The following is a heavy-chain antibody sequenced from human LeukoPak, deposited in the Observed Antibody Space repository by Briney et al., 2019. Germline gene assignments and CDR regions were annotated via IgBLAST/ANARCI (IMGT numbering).Heavy chain of an antibody. J-gene: IGHJ4*02. CDR1: GYSFTSYW. Sequence: GESLKISCKGSGYSFTSYWIGWVRQMPGKGLEWMGIIYPGDSDTRYSPSFQGQVTISADKSISTAYLQWSSLKASDTAMYYCARLRYFSSTSCYAYYFDYWGQGTLVTVSS. V-gene: IGHV5-51*01. CDR3: ARLRYFSSTSCYAYYFDY. CDR2: IYPGDSDT. D-gene: IGHD2-2*01.